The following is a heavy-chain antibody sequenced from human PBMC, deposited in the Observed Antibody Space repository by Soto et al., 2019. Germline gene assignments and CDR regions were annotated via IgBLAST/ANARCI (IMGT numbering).Heavy chain of an antibody. CDR1: GYIFVNYG. Sequence: QVQLVQSGDEVKKPGASVKVSCKASGYIFVNYGIAWVRQAPGQGLEWMGRISPYTGNTHYATKVKGRLTRTTDTSTSTASMDLGSLTSEDTAVYYCVMVDNYVTPTPQYVWGQGTTVTVSS. J-gene: IGHJ6*02. V-gene: IGHV1-18*01. CDR2: ISPYTGNT. CDR3: VMVDNYVTPTPQYV. D-gene: IGHD3-16*01.